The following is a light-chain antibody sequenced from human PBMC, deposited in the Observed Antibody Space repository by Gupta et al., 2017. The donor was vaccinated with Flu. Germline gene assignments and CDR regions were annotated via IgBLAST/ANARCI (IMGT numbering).Light chain of an antibody. J-gene: IGKJ4*01. CDR2: GAS. V-gene: IGKV3-20*01. Sequence: EIVLTQSPGTLSLSPGERATLSCRASQSITRDYLAWYQQRPGQAPRLLIYGASTRATGIADRFGGSGSGTDFTLTISSLAPEDFAVYYCQQDGSSPVTFGGGTKVEI. CDR1: QSITRDY. CDR3: QQDGSSPVT.